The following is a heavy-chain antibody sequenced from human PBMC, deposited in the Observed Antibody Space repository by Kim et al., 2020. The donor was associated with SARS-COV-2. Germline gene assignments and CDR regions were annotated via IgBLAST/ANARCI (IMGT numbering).Heavy chain of an antibody. Sequence: GGSLRLSCAASGFTFSSYGMHWVRQAPGKGLEWVAVIWYDGSNKYYADSVKGRFTISRDNSKNTLYLQMNSLRAEDTAVYYCARSTDIQLPNFDYWGQGTLVTVSS. CDR2: IWYDGSNK. D-gene: IGHD5-18*01. V-gene: IGHV3-33*01. CDR3: ARSTDIQLPNFDY. CDR1: GFTFSSYG. J-gene: IGHJ4*02.